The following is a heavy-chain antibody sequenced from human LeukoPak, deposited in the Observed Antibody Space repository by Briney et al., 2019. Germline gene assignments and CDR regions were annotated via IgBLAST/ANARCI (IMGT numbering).Heavy chain of an antibody. J-gene: IGHJ5*02. CDR2: LNPNSGAT. CDR3: ARMDRLSAAPTTDWFDP. D-gene: IGHD4-11*01. CDR1: GYPFTSYG. Sequence: ASVKVSCKASGYPFTSYGISWVRQAAGQGLEWMGWLNPNSGATGYAQKFQGRVTMTRDTSIGAAYMELSSLISDDTAVYYCARMDRLSAAPTTDWFDPWGQGTLVTVSS. V-gene: IGHV1-8*01.